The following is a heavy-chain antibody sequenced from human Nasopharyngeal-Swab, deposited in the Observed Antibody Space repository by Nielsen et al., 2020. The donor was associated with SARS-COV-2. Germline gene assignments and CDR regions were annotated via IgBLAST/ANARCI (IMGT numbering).Heavy chain of an antibody. Sequence: GESLKISCAASGFTFNNYWMHWVRQAAGRGLVWVSRIMTDGSGTTYADSVKGRFTISRDNAKNTLFLQMNSLRAEDTAVYYCARARTYYYDSSGYYPDYWGQGTLVTVSS. CDR2: IMTDGSGT. J-gene: IGHJ4*02. CDR1: GFTFNNYW. CDR3: ARARTYYYDSSGYYPDY. D-gene: IGHD3-22*01. V-gene: IGHV3-74*01.